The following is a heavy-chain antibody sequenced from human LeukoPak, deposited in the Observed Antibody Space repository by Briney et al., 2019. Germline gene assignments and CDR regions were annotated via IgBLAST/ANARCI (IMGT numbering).Heavy chain of an antibody. V-gene: IGHV4-34*01. CDR2: INHSGST. J-gene: IGHJ3*02. Sequence: PSETLSLTCAVYGGSFSGYYWSWIRQPPGKGLEWIGEINHSGSTNYNPSLKSRVTISVDTSKNQFSLKLSSVTAVDTAVYYCARVPDPIYSSSWYRRAAFDIWGQGTMVTVSS. D-gene: IGHD6-13*01. CDR3: ARVPDPIYSSSWYRRAAFDI. CDR1: GGSFSGYY.